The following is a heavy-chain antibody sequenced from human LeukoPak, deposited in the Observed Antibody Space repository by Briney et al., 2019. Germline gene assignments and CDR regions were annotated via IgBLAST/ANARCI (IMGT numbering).Heavy chain of an antibody. D-gene: IGHD6-19*01. CDR2: ISSSSSYI. CDR1: GFTFSSYS. CDR3: ARDGKSDSSGWREYYYYYGMDV. J-gene: IGHJ6*02. Sequence: GGSLRLSCAASGFTFSSYSMNWVRQAPGKGLEWVSSISSSSSYIYYADSVKGRFTISRDNAKNSLYLQMNSLRAEDTAVYYCARDGKSDSSGWREYYYYYGMDVWGQGTTVTVS. V-gene: IGHV3-21*01.